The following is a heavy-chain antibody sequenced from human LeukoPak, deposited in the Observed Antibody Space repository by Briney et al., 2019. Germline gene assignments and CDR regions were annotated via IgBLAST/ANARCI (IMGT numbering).Heavy chain of an antibody. CDR2: VSYTGRT. V-gene: IGHV4-59*11. CDR1: GGSLSGHY. CDR3: ARLLDNDTRDDPDTFDV. J-gene: IGHJ3*01. D-gene: IGHD5-24*01. Sequence: SETLSLTCTVSGGSLSGHYWSWLRQPPGKRLEWIGYVSYTGRTKYNPSLQSRVTISIDTSKSQFSLKLTSVASADTAVYSCARLLDNDTRDDPDTFDVWGQGTTVIVSS.